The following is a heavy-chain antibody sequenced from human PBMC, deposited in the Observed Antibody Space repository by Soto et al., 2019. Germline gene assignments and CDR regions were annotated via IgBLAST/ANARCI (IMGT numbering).Heavy chain of an antibody. V-gene: IGHV3-15*07. D-gene: IGHD2-21*02. CDR3: TAYQVVTSAYAMDV. J-gene: IGHJ6*02. Sequence: EVQLVESGGGLVKPGGSLRLSCAASGLTLSNAWMNWVREAPGKGLEWVGRIKTKTEGGTTDYAAPVKGRFTISRDDSKNALYLQMNSLKTEDTAVYYCTAYQVVTSAYAMDVWGQGTTVTVSS. CDR1: GLTLSNAW. CDR2: IKTKTEGGTT.